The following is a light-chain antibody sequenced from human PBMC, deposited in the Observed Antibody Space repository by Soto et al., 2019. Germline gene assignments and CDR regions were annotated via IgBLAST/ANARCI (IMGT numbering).Light chain of an antibody. Sequence: QSVLTQPPSVSEAPGQMVTISCSGSSSKIGNNYVSWYQQLPGTAPKLLIYDNNKRPSGIPDRFSGSKSGTSVTLGITGLQTGDEADYYCGTWDSSLSAVVFGGGTKLTVL. CDR1: SSKIGNNY. J-gene: IGLJ2*01. CDR2: DNN. CDR3: GTWDSSLSAVV. V-gene: IGLV1-51*01.